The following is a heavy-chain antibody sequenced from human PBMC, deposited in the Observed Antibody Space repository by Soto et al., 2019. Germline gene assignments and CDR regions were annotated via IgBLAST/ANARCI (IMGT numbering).Heavy chain of an antibody. D-gene: IGHD2-15*01. V-gene: IGHV4-61*08. CDR1: GGPISSGGYC. CDR2: IYYSGST. CDR3: ASPPPLTVQTIEAECFQH. J-gene: IGHJ1*01. Sequence: WQTPSLTCAVSGGPISSGGYCWSWDRPPPGKGLEWIGEIYYSGSTNYNPSLKSRVTISVDTSKNQFSLKLSSVTAADTAVYYCASPPPLTVQTIEAECFQHWGPGTLVTVSS.